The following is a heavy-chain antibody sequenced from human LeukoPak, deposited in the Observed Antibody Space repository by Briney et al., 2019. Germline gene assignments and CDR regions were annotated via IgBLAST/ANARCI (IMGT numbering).Heavy chain of an antibody. CDR2: INPNSGGT. J-gene: IGHJ4*02. Sequence: ASVKVSCKASGYTFTGYYMHWVRQAPGQGLKWMGRINPNSGGTNYAQKFQGRVTMTRDTSISTAYMELSRLRSDDTAVYYCAREFTEMAKTPPDCWGQGALVTVSS. CDR1: GYTFTGYY. V-gene: IGHV1-2*06. CDR3: AREFTEMAKTPPDC. D-gene: IGHD5-24*01.